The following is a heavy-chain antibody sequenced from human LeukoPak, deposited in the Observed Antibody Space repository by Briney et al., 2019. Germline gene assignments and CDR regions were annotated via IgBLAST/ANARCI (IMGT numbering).Heavy chain of an antibody. CDR2: IHIYRSNT. CDR1: GYSSTNYG. D-gene: IGHD6-13*01. CDR3: ARDVGITVADSFDP. V-gene: IGHV1-18*01. J-gene: IGHJ5*02. Sequence: ASVKVSCKASGYSSTNYGISWVRQAPGQGLEWMGWIHIYRSNTNYAQKFQGRVTMTTDTSTSTVYMEVRGLRSDDTAMYYCARDVGITVADSFDPWGQGTLVTVSS.